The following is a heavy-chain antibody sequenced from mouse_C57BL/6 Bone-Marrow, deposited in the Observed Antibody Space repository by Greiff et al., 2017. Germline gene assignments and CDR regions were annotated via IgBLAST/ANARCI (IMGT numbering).Heavy chain of an antibody. Sequence: EVQLQQSGPELVKPGASVKIPCKASGYTFTDYNMDWVKQSHGKSLEWIGDINPNNGGTIYNQKFKGKATLTVDKSSSTAYMELRSLTSEDTAVXYCARRANWDGFYYFDYWGQGTTLTVSS. CDR1: GYTFTDYN. CDR3: ARRANWDGFYYFDY. J-gene: IGHJ2*01. D-gene: IGHD4-1*01. CDR2: INPNNGGT. V-gene: IGHV1-18*01.